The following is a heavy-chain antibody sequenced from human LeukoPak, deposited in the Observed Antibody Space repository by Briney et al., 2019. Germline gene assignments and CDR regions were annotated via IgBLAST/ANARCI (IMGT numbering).Heavy chain of an antibody. CDR1: GGSISSYY. CDR3: ARGVDYYDAFDI. V-gene: IGHV4-59*12. CDR2: IYYSGST. Sequence: PSETLSLTCTVSGGSISSYYWSWIRQPPGKGLEWIGYIYYSGSTHYNPSLKSRVTISVDTSKNQFSLKLSSVTAADTAVYYCARGVDYYDAFDIWGQGTMVTVSS. J-gene: IGHJ3*02. D-gene: IGHD3-10*01.